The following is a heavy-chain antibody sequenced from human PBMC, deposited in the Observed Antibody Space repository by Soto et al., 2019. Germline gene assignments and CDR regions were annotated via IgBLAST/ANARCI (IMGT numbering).Heavy chain of an antibody. CDR3: AKCPSAAAGSTEGLDY. V-gene: IGHV3-23*01. Sequence: EVQLLESGGGLVQPGGSLRLSCAASGFTFSSYAMSWVRQAPGKGLEWVSAISGSGGSTYYADSVKGRFTISRDNSKNTLYLQMNSLRAEDTAVYYCAKCPSAAAGSTEGLDYWGQGTLVTVSS. J-gene: IGHJ4*02. CDR2: ISGSGGST. CDR1: GFTFSSYA. D-gene: IGHD6-13*01.